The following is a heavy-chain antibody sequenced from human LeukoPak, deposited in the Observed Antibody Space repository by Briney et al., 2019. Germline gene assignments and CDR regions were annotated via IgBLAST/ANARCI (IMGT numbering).Heavy chain of an antibody. Sequence: ASVKVSCKASGYTFTNFDINWVRQAPGQGLEWMGWMNPNTGGTGYAQKFQGRVIMTRDTSISTAYMELRTLTSEDSAVYYCTKGSNSGTYRDFWGQGTLVTVSS. D-gene: IGHD3-10*01. CDR2: MNPNTGGT. V-gene: IGHV1-8*01. J-gene: IGHJ4*02. CDR1: GYTFTNFD. CDR3: TKGSNSGTYRDF.